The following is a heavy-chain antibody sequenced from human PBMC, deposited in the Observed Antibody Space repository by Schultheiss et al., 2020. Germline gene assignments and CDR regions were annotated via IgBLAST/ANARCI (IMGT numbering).Heavy chain of an antibody. D-gene: IGHD3-3*01. CDR3: ARGVGAIFGVVIIKAFDI. J-gene: IGHJ3*02. V-gene: IGHV4-34*01. Sequence: SETLSFTCAVYGGSFSGYYWSWIRQPPGKGLEWIGEINHSGSTNYNPSLKSRVTILVDTSKNQFSLKLSSVTAADTAVYYCARGVGAIFGVVIIKAFDIWGQGTMVTVSS. CDR2: INHSGST. CDR1: GGSFSGYY.